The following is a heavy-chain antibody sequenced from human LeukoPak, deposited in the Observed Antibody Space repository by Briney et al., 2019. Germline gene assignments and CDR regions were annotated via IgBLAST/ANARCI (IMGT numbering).Heavy chain of an antibody. J-gene: IGHJ3*02. Sequence: SETLSLTCTVSGGSISSYYWSWIRQPPGKGLEWIGYIYYSGSTNYNPSLKSRVTISVDTSKNQFSLKLSSVTAADTAVHYCARSPPSNIAAAGTIAFDIWGQGTMVTVSS. D-gene: IGHD6-13*01. V-gene: IGHV4-59*12. CDR2: IYYSGST. CDR1: GGSISSYY. CDR3: ARSPPSNIAAAGTIAFDI.